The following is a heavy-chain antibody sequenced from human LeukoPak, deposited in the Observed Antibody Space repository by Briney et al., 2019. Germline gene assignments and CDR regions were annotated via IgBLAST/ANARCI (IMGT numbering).Heavy chain of an antibody. Sequence: SETLSLTCTVSGYTIISGYYWGWIRQPPGKGLEWIGSIYYGGTTYYNPSLKSRVTISVDTSKNQFSLKLSSVTAADTAVYYCARHGSPRLGLLLRAQLDYWGQGTLVTVSS. CDR3: ARHGSPRLGLLLRAQLDY. CDR2: IYYGGTT. J-gene: IGHJ4*02. D-gene: IGHD2/OR15-2a*01. CDR1: GYTIISGYY. V-gene: IGHV4-38-2*02.